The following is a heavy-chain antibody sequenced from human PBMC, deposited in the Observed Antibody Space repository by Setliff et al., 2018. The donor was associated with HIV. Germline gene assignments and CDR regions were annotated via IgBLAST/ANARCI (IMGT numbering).Heavy chain of an antibody. Sequence: ASVKVSCKASGYTFTSYYMHWVRQAPGQGLEWMGMVYPSDGSTSYAQKFQGRVTMTRDTSTRTVYMELSSLRSEDTAVYYCARVEGATATLTDWGQGTLVTVSS. V-gene: IGHV1-46*01. J-gene: IGHJ4*02. CDR3: ARVEGATATLTD. D-gene: IGHD1-26*01. CDR2: VYPSDGST. CDR1: GYTFTSYY.